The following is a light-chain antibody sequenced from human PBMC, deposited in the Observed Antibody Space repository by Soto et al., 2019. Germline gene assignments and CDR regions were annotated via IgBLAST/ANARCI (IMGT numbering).Light chain of an antibody. CDR1: QSISNY. J-gene: IGKJ5*01. Sequence: DIQMTQSPSSLSASVGDRVTITCRASQSISNYLNWYQQKPGKAPKLLIYVASSLSSGVPSRFSGSGSGTDFTLTISNLQPDDSATYYCQHYNTLITFGHGTRLEIK. CDR2: VAS. CDR3: QHYNTLIT. V-gene: IGKV1-39*01.